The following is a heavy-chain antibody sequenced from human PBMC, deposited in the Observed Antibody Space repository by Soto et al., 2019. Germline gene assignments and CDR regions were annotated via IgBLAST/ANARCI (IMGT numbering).Heavy chain of an antibody. CDR1: GGTFSSYA. V-gene: IGHV1-69*13. CDR2: TIPIFGTA. Sequence: SVKVSCKASGGTFSSYAISWVRQAPGQGLEWMGGTIPIFGTANYAQKFQGRVTITADESTSTAYMELSSLRSEDTAVYYCARAGYKTTPYYYYGMDVWGQGTTVTVSS. D-gene: IGHD1-20*01. CDR3: ARAGYKTTPYYYYGMDV. J-gene: IGHJ6*02.